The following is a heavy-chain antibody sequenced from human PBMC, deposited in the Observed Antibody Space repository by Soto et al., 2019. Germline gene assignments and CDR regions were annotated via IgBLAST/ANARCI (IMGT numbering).Heavy chain of an antibody. V-gene: IGHV3-23*01. CDR1: GFTFSSSA. CDR2: FRESGGTT. CDR3: XXXXXXXXXXXXXXY. Sequence: VHLSESGGGLVQPGGSLRLSCAASGFTFSSSAMSWVRQAPGKGLXWVATFRESGGTTHYADSVKGRFTISRDASKNMLNLQMNSLRAXDXAXXXXXXXXXXXXXXXXXXYWXQGTRV. J-gene: IGHJ4*02.